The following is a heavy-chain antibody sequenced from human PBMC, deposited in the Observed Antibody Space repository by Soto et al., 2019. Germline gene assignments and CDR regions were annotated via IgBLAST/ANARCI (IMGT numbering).Heavy chain of an antibody. J-gene: IGHJ3*01. V-gene: IGHV4-4*02. CDR2: SFHTGNT. D-gene: IGHD6-19*01. Sequence: QVQLQESGPGLVKPSGTLSLTCDVSGDSISSSRWWTWVRQPPGKGLEWIGDSFHTGNTNYNPSLKSRVTISVDKSKNQFSLKLTSVTAADTAVYYCAYSTGGYRIDLWGQGTLVTVSS. CDR3: AYSTGGYRIDL. CDR1: GDSISSSRW.